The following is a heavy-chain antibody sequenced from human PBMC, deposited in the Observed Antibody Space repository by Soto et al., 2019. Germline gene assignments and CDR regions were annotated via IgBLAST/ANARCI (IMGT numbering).Heavy chain of an antibody. D-gene: IGHD3-10*01. CDR2: VSSNGGST. Sequence: GGSLRLSCAASGFTFSSYWMHWVRQAPGKGLVWVSPVSSNGGSTNYADSVKGRFTISRDNSKNTLYLQMNGLRLDDTAVYYCVTAVRTRLDNWGPGTLVTVSS. CDR3: VTAVRTRLDN. CDR1: GFTFSSYW. J-gene: IGHJ4*02. V-gene: IGHV3-74*01.